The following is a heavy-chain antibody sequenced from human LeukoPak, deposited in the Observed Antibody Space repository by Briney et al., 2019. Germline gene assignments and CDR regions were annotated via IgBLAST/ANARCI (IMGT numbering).Heavy chain of an antibody. J-gene: IGHJ4*02. CDR3: AREMADSSSYRQPRSPSYDY. D-gene: IGHD6-6*01. CDR1: GYTFTGYY. CDR2: RNPQSGCT. Sequence: GASVKLSCKASGYTFTGYYMHWVRMAPGQGLGWMGRRNPQSGCTNYEQKFQGRVTMTRDTSISTAYIELSRLRSDDTAVYYCAREMADSSSYRQPRSPSYDYWGQGTLVTVSS. V-gene: IGHV1-2*02.